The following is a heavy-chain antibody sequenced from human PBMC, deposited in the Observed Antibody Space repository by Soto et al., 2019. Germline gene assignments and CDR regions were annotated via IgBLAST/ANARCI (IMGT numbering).Heavy chain of an antibody. V-gene: IGHV4-34*01. D-gene: IGHD2-2*01. CDR3: ATVPDR. J-gene: IGHJ5*02. Sequence: SETLSLTCAVYGGSFSGYYWNWIRQPPGKGLEWIGEINHSGSTYYNPSLKSRVTISVDRSKNQFSLKLSSVTAADTAVYYCATVPDRWGQGTLVTVSS. CDR1: GGSFSGYY. CDR2: INHSGST.